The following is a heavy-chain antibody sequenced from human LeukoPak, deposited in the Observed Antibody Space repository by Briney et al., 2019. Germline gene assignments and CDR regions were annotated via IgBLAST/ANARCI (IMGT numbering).Heavy chain of an antibody. CDR3: ARGLGGSGSYFLTFDY. J-gene: IGHJ4*02. D-gene: IGHD1-26*01. CDR1: GYTFTSYS. V-gene: IGHV1-18*01. Sequence: ASVKVSCKASGYTFTSYSINWVRQAPGQGLEWMGWISAYNGNTKYAQKLQGRVTMTTDTSTSTAYMELRSLRSDDTAVYYCARGLGGSGSYFLTFDYWGQGTLVAVSS. CDR2: ISAYNGNT.